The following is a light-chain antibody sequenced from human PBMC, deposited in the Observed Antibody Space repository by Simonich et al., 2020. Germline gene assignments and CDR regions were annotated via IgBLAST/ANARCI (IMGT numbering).Light chain of an antibody. V-gene: IGLV2-14*02. CDR3: SSYTSSSTWV. Sequence: QSALTQPASVSGSPGQSITISCPGTSSDVGSYNLVSWYQQHPGKAPKLMIYEVRKRPSGVSNRFSGSKSGNTASLTISWLQAEDEADYYCSSYTSSSTWVFGGGTKLTVL. J-gene: IGLJ3*02. CDR2: EVR. CDR1: SSDVGSYNL.